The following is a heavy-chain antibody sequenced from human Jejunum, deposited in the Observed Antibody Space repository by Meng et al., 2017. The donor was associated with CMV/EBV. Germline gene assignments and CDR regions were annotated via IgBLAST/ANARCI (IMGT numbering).Heavy chain of an antibody. V-gene: IGHV1-3*04. Sequence: KMSCKASGYTFTNFAIHWVRQAPGQRLEWMGWIYTDSGDTKFSQKFQGRVSFTRDTSATTAYMELSSLRSEDTAVYYCARGVISYHDSWGQGTLVTVSS. CDR3: ARGVISYHDS. CDR1: GYTFTNFA. CDR2: IYTDSGDT. D-gene: IGHD3-16*01. J-gene: IGHJ5*02.